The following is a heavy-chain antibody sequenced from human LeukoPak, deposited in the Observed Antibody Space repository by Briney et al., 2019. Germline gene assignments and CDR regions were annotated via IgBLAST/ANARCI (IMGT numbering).Heavy chain of an antibody. V-gene: IGHV3-30*18. CDR1: GFTFSSYG. D-gene: IGHD6-13*01. CDR3: AKVGEQQLADY. CDR2: ISYDGSSK. Sequence: GSLRLSCAASGFTFSSYGVHWVRQAPGKGLEWVAVISYDGSSKYYADSVKGRFTISRDNSKNTLYLQMNSLRGEDTAVYYCAKVGEQQLADYWGQGTLVTVSS. J-gene: IGHJ4*02.